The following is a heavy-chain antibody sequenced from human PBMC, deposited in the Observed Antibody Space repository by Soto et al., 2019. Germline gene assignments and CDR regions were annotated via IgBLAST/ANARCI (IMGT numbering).Heavy chain of an antibody. V-gene: IGHV1-3*01. CDR3: ARDVGSSYYYYYGMDV. D-gene: IGHD6-13*01. Sequence: ASVKVSCKASGYTFTSYAMHWVRQAPGQRLEWMGWINAGNGNTKYSQKFQGRVTITRDTSASTAYMELSSLRSEDTAVYYCARDVGSSYYYYYGMDVWGQGTTVTVSS. CDR1: GYTFTSYA. CDR2: INAGNGNT. J-gene: IGHJ6*02.